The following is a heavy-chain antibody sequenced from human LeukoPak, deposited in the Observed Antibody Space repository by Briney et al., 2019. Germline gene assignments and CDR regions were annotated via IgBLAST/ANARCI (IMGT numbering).Heavy chain of an antibody. CDR3: ARAIAVAGTGFDY. CDR2: IYYSGST. J-gene: IGHJ4*02. V-gene: IGHV4-59*08. D-gene: IGHD6-19*01. CDR1: GGSISSYY. Sequence: SETLSLTCTVSGGSISSYYWSWIRQPPGKGLEWIGYIYYSGSTNYNPSLKSRVTISVDTSKDQFSLKLSSVTAADTAVYYCARAIAVAGTGFDYWGQGTLVTVSS.